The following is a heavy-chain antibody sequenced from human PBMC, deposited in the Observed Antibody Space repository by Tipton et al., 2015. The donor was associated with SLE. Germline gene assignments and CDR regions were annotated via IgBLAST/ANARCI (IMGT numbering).Heavy chain of an antibody. V-gene: IGHV4-59*11. D-gene: IGHD3-3*01. CDR1: GGSIDGHY. CDR3: ARDGNLYYDFWSGYRYFDY. J-gene: IGHJ4*02. Sequence: TLSLTCTVAGGSIDGHYWSWFRQPPGKGLEWIGYIYYSGSTDYNPSLKSRVTMSVDTSKNQFSLKLSSVTAADTAVYYCARDGNLYYDFWSGYRYFDYWGQGTLVTVSS. CDR2: IYYSGST.